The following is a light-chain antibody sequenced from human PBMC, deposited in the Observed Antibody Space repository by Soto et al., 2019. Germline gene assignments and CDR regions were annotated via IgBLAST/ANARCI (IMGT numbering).Light chain of an antibody. J-gene: IGKJ3*01. V-gene: IGKV3-20*01. Sequence: EIVLTQSPGTLSFSLGERATVSCRASQSVGSNYLAWYQRKPGQAPRLLIYGASSRATGIPDRFSGSGSGTDFTLTISRLEPEDFSVYYCQQYATTPFTFGPGTKVDIK. CDR2: GAS. CDR1: QSVGSNY. CDR3: QQYATTPFT.